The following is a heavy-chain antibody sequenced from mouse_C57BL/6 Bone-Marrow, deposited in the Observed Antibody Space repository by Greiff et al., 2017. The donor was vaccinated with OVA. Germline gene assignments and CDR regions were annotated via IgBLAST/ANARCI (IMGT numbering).Heavy chain of an antibody. D-gene: IGHD2-4*01. CDR1: GFTFSSYA. V-gene: IGHV5-9-1*02. Sequence: EVMLVESGEGLVKPGGSLKLSCAASGFTFSSYAMSWVRQTPEKRLEWVAYISSGGDYIYYADTVKGRFTISRDNARNTLYLQMSSLKSEDTAMYYCTRDGGLRYYFDYWGQGTTLTVSS. CDR3: TRDGGLRYYFDY. CDR2: ISSGGDYI. J-gene: IGHJ2*01.